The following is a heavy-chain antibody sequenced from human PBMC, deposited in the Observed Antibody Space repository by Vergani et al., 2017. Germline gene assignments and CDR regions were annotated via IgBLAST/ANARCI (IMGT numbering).Heavy chain of an antibody. CDR1: GFTFSTYA. CDR2: ISGQNFRT. V-gene: IGHV3-23*01. D-gene: IGHD2-15*01. CDR3: ARSRPYCTSGSCPAI. Sequence: EVQLLESGGGLVQPGGSLRLSCAASGFTFSTYAMTWVRQAPGKGLEWVSGISGQNFRTHYADSVKGRFTISRDDSKNTVYLQINSLGAEDTAFYYCARSRPYCTSGSCPAIWGQGTLVTVSS. J-gene: IGHJ4*02.